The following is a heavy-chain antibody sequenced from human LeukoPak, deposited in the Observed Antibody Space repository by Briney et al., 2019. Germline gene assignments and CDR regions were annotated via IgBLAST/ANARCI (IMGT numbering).Heavy chain of an antibody. CDR3: ARVVSEPGYYDFWSGYYYAFDI. Sequence: SETLSLTCTVSGGSISSYYWSWIRQPPGKGLEWIGYIYYSGSTNYNPSLKSRVTISVDTSKNQFSLKLSSVTAADTAVYYCARVVSEPGYYDFWSGYYYAFDIWGQGTMVTVSS. V-gene: IGHV4-59*01. CDR1: GGSISSYY. D-gene: IGHD3-3*01. CDR2: IYYSGST. J-gene: IGHJ3*02.